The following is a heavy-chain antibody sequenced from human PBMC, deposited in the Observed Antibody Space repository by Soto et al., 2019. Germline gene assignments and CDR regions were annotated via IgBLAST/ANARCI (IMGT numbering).Heavy chain of an antibody. Sequence: ASVKVSCKASGYSFSDYSINWVRQAPGQGLEWMGWMNPKSGHTAHAQKIQGRVTLTRDTSINTVYMELSSLRAEDTAVYYCARYQRSDRTLPFFDYWGQGTLVTVSS. CDR3: ARYQRSDRTLPFFDY. V-gene: IGHV1-8*01. CDR1: GYSFSDYS. J-gene: IGHJ4*02. CDR2: MNPKSGHT. D-gene: IGHD1-7*01.